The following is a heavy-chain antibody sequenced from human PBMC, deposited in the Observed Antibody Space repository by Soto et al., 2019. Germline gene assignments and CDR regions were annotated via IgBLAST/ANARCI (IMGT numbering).Heavy chain of an antibody. D-gene: IGHD3-3*01. Sequence: QVQLQQSGPGLLKPSETLSLTCSVSGGSITDNYWTWIRQSPGKGLEWVGYIYYTGITNYNPSLKRRLTISLDRSKNQFSLKLDSVTAADTAVYYCARALDYDFWGGRNWFDPWGQGTLVTVSS. J-gene: IGHJ5*02. CDR2: IYYTGIT. CDR3: ARALDYDFWGGRNWFDP. CDR1: GGSITDNY. V-gene: IGHV4-59*01.